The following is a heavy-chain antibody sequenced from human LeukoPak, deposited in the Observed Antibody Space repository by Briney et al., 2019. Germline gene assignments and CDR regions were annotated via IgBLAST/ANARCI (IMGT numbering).Heavy chain of an antibody. CDR3: ARDPYVDTAMVVDY. D-gene: IGHD5-18*01. CDR2: ISAYHGNT. V-gene: IGHV1-18*01. Sequence: GASVKVSCKASGYTFTSYGISWVRQAPGQGLEWMGWISAYHGNTNYAQKLHGRVTMTTDTSTSTAYMELRSLRSDDTAVYYCARDPYVDTAMVVDYWGQGTLVTVSS. J-gene: IGHJ4*02. CDR1: GYTFTSYG.